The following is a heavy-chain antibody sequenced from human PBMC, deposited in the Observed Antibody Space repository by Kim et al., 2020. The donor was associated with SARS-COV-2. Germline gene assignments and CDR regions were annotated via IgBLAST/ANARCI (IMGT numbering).Heavy chain of an antibody. CDR3: ARHVHLTTVTLLWYFDL. CDR2: IFGSGHGT. CDR1: RFTFSSSA. Sequence: GGSLRLSCTASRFTFSSSAMTWVRQAPGKGLEWVSTIFGSGHGTYYGDSVKGRFTVSRDNSKNTLFLQMNNLRVDDTAIYYCARHVHLTTVTLLWYFDLWGRGNSVLVSS. D-gene: IGHD2-2*01. J-gene: IGHJ2*01. V-gene: IGHV3-23*01.